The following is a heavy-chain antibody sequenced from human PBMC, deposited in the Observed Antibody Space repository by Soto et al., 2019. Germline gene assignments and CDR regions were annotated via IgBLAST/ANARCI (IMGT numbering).Heavy chain of an antibody. D-gene: IGHD6-13*01. V-gene: IGHV1-69*13. CDR1: GGTFSSYA. CDR2: IIPIFGTA. J-gene: IGHJ4*02. CDR3: ARMTLTGYSPLDY. Sequence: SVKVSCKASGGTFSSYAISWVRQAPGQGLEWMGGIIPIFGTANYAQKFQGRVTITADESTSTAYMELSSLRSEDTAVYYCARMTLTGYSPLDYWGQGTLVTVSS.